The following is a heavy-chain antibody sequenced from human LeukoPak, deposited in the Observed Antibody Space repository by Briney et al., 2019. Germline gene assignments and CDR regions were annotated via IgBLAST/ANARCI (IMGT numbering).Heavy chain of an antibody. CDR2: ISAYNGNT. J-gene: IGHJ5*02. V-gene: IGHV1-18*01. CDR1: GYTFTSYG. D-gene: IGHD2-15*01. CDR3: ARESSCSGGSCYPDPGWFDP. Sequence: ASVKVSCKASGYTFTSYGISWVRQAPGQGLEWMGWISAYNGNTNYAQKLQGRVTMTTDTSTSTAYMELRSLRSDDTAVYYCARESSCSGGSCYPDPGWFDPWGQGTLVTVSS.